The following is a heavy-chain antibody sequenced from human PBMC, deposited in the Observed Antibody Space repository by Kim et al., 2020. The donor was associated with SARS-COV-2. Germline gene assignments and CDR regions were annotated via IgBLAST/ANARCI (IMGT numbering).Heavy chain of an antibody. D-gene: IGHD3-22*01. J-gene: IGHJ4*02. CDR3: ARNGDDSGG. Sequence: SETLSLTCTVSGGSISNSNYYWGWIRQPPGKGLEWIGSIYYSGSTYYNPSLKSRVTISVDTSKNQFSLKLSSVTAADTAVYYCARNGDDSGGWGQGTLVTVSS. CDR1: GGSISNSNYY. CDR2: IYYSGST. V-gene: IGHV4-39*07.